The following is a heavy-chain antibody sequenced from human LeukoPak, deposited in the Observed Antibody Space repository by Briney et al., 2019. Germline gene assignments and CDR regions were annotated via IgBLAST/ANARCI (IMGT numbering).Heavy chain of an antibody. V-gene: IGHV1-2*02. D-gene: IGHD5-12*01. CDR2: INPYNGGT. CDR1: GYTFTGNY. Sequence: GASVKVSCKASGYTFTGNYIHWVRQAPGRGLEWMGWINPYNGGTNYAQKFRGRFTMTRDTSISTAYMDLGRLTSDDTAVYYCARGYSGYDYVFSYWGQGTLVTVSS. J-gene: IGHJ4*02. CDR3: ARGYSGYDYVFSY.